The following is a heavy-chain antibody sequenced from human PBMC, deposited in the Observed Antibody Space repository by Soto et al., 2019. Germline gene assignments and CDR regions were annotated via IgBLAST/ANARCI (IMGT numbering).Heavy chain of an antibody. D-gene: IGHD4-17*01. V-gene: IGHV3-23*01. J-gene: IGHJ6*02. Sequence: GGSLRLSCAASGFTFSSYAMSWVRQAPGKGLEWVSAISGSGGSTYYADSVKGRFTISRDNSKNTLYLQMNSLRAEDTAVYYCAKAVTTYGYYYYGMDVWGQGTTVTVSS. CDR2: ISGSGGST. CDR1: GFTFSSYA. CDR3: AKAVTTYGYYYYGMDV.